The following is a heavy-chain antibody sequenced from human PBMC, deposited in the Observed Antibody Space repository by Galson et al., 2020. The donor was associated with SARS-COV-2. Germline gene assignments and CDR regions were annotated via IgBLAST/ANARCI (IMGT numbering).Heavy chain of an antibody. Sequence: KISCKASGGTFSSYAISWVRQAPGQGLEWMGGIIPIFGTANYAQKFQGRVTITADESTSTAYMELSSLRSEDTAVYYCARAGWGYCSSTSCYTRYYYYYMDVWGKGTTVTVSS. V-gene: IGHV1-69*01. CDR3: ARAGWGYCSSTSCYTRYYYYYMDV. D-gene: IGHD2-2*02. CDR1: GGTFSSYA. CDR2: IIPIFGTA. J-gene: IGHJ6*03.